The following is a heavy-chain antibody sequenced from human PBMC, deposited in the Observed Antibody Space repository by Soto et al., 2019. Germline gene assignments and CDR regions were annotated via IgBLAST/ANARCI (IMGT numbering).Heavy chain of an antibody. D-gene: IGHD3-10*01. CDR2: IDTSDSYT. V-gene: IGHV5-10-1*01. CDR3: ARKLRGYVCLGDMAF. J-gene: IGHJ4*02. CDR1: GSTFTTYW. Sequence: GESLKISCNVSGSTFTTYWITWVRQMPGKGLELMGRIDTSDSYTNYSPSFQGKVSVSAHKSISTAYLEWSSLKASDTAIYYCARKLRGYVCLGDMAFWRQGTAVTVAS.